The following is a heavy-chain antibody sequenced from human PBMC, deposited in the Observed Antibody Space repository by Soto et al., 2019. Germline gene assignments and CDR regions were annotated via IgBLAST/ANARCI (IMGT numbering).Heavy chain of an antibody. D-gene: IGHD3-16*01. CDR3: AKAVGNLGVYGMDV. CDR1: GFTFSSFG. V-gene: IGHV3-30*18. J-gene: IGHJ6*02. CDR2: ISYDGSNK. Sequence: GGSLRLSCAASGFTFSSFGMHWVRQAPGEGLEWVAVISYDGSNKYYADSVKGRFTISRDNSKNTLYLQMNSLRAEDTAVYYCAKAVGNLGVYGMDVWGQGTTVTVSS.